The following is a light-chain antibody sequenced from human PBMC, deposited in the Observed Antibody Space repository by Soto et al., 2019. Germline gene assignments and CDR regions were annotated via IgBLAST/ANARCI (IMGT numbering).Light chain of an antibody. CDR2: DVS. CDR3: SSYTGSSTLVI. Sequence: QSALTQPASVSGSPGQSITISCTGTSSDVGGYNYVSWYQQHPGKAPKLMIYDVSNWPSGVSDRFSGSRSGNTASLAISGLQAEDEAHYFCSSYTGSSTLVIFGGGTKLTVL. CDR1: SSDVGGYNY. J-gene: IGLJ2*01. V-gene: IGLV2-14*03.